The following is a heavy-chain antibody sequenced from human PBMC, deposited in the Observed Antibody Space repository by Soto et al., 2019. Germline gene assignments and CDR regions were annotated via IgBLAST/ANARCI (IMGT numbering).Heavy chain of an antibody. Sequence: QVQLQESGPGLVKPSETLSLTCTVSGGSISSYYWNWIRQPPGKGLEWIGYIDYSGSTNYSPSLKGPVTSSVAPSKNPSSLKLSSLTAAHTAVYYCAGEGTWSGYYYYAMDVWGQGTTVTVSS. V-gene: IGHV4-59*08. J-gene: IGHJ6*02. D-gene: IGHD1-1*01. CDR2: IDYSGST. CDR1: GGSISSYY. CDR3: AGEGTWSGYYYYAMDV.